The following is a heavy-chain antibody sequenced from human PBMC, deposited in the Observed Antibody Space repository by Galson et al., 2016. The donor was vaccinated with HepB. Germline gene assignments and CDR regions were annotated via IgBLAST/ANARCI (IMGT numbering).Heavy chain of an antibody. CDR2: INPSGVST. J-gene: IGHJ4*02. Sequence: SVKVSCKASGYTFTSYYMHWVRQAPRQGLEWMGIINPSGVSTTYAQKFQDRVSMTRDTSTSTIYMELSSLTSEDTAVYYCARASVAAAGTSADYWGQGTLVSVSS. CDR1: GYTFTSYY. CDR3: ARASVAAAGTSADY. D-gene: IGHD6-13*01. V-gene: IGHV1-46*01.